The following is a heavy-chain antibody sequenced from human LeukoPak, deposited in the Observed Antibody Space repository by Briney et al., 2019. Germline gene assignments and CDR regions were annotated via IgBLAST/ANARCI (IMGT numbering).Heavy chain of an antibody. D-gene: IGHD3-16*02. CDR2: ISAYNGNT. V-gene: IGHV1-18*01. Sequence: ASVKVSRKASGYTSTSYGISWVRQAPGQGLEWMGRISAYNGNTNYAQKLQGRVTMTTDTSTSTAYMELRSLRSDDTAVYYCARTPSGLGYYDYVWGSYRINFDYWGQGTLVTVSS. CDR3: ARTPSGLGYYDYVWGSYRINFDY. J-gene: IGHJ4*02. CDR1: GYTSTSYG.